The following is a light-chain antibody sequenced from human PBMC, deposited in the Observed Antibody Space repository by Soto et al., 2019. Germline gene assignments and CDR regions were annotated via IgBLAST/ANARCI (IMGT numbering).Light chain of an antibody. CDR2: GAS. Sequence: EIVMTQSPATLSVSPGERAIVSCRASQSIRDNLAWYQQTPGRAPRLLIYGASIRATGVPARFSGSGSGTEFTLTISSLQSEEFAVYYCQQYDYWPPYTFGQGTKVEI. V-gene: IGKV3-15*01. J-gene: IGKJ2*01. CDR1: QSIRDN. CDR3: QQYDYWPPYT.